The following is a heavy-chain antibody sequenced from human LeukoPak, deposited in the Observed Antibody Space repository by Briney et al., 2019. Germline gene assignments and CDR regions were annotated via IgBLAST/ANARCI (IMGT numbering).Heavy chain of an antibody. Sequence: SETLSLTCTVSGGSITRYYWSWIRQPPGKGLEWIGYFYYSGSTNYNPSLKSRVTISVDTSRNQFSLKLSSVTAADTAVYYCARSGVTTVTHDYWGQGTLVTVSS. CDR3: ARSGVTTVTHDY. V-gene: IGHV4-59*01. D-gene: IGHD4-11*01. J-gene: IGHJ4*02. CDR2: FYYSGST. CDR1: GGSITRYY.